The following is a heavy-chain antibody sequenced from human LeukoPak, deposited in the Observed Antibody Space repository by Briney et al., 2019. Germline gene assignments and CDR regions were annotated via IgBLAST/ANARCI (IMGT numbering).Heavy chain of an antibody. D-gene: IGHD3-10*01. CDR3: AKRGVVIRVFLVGFHKEDYYFDS. CDR1: GITLSNYG. J-gene: IGHJ4*02. CDR2: VSGSGGGT. V-gene: IGHV3-23*01. Sequence: PGGSLRLSCAVSGITLSNYGMSWVRQAPGKGLGWVAGVSGSGGGTNYADSVQGRFTISRDNPKNTLYLQMNSLRAEDTAVYFCAKRGVVIRVFLVGFHKEDYYFDSWGQGALVTVSS.